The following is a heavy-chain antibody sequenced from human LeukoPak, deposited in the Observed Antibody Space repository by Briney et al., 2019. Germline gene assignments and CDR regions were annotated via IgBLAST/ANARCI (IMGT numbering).Heavy chain of an antibody. D-gene: IGHD3-22*01. J-gene: IGHJ3*02. CDR3: AKVITMIVVGGYNAFDI. CDR2: ISYDGSNK. Sequence: GGSLRLSCAASGFTFSSYAMHWVRQAPGKGLEWVAVISYDGSNKYYADSVKGRLTISRDNSKNTLYLQMNSLRAEDTAVYYCAKVITMIVVGGYNAFDIWGQGTMVTVSS. V-gene: IGHV3-30*04. CDR1: GFTFSSYA.